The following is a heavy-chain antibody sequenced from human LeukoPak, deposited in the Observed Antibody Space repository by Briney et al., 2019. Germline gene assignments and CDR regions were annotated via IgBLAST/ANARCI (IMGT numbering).Heavy chain of an antibody. V-gene: IGHV3-53*05. J-gene: IGHJ6*04. Sequence: PGGSLRLSCAASGFIASSNHKSWVRQAPGKGLEWVSVSYSGGGTFYADSVKRRFTMSRDHSKSTVYLQMNRLRPEDTAVYYCARDLGPMDVWGKGTTVTVAS. D-gene: IGHD7-27*01. CDR3: ARDLGPMDV. CDR2: SYSGGGT. CDR1: GFIASSNH.